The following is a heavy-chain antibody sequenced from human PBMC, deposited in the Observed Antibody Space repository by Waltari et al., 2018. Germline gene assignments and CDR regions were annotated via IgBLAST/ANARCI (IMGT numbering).Heavy chain of an antibody. CDR1: GGSISSGGYY. D-gene: IGHD6-13*01. Sequence: QVQLQESGPGLVKPSQTLSLTCTVSGGSISSGGYYWSRIRHHPGKGLEWIGYIYYSGSTYYNPSLKSRVTISVDTSKNQFSLKLSSVTAADTAVYYCARSYSRDYYYYYYMDVWGKGTTVTVSS. J-gene: IGHJ6*03. V-gene: IGHV4-31*03. CDR2: IYYSGST. CDR3: ARSYSRDYYYYYYMDV.